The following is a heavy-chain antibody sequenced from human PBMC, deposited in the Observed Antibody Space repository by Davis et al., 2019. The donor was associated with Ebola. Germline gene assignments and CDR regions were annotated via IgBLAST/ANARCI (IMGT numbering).Heavy chain of an antibody. V-gene: IGHV3-7*01. J-gene: IGHJ4*02. CDR2: IKQDGSEK. CDR1: GFTFSSYW. D-gene: IGHD1-26*01. Sequence: PGGSLRLSCAASGFTFSSYWMSWVRQAPGKGLEWVANIKQDGSEKYYVDSVKGRFTISRDNAKNSLYLQMNSLRAEDTAVYYCAREIVGATFGYYFDYWGQGTLVTVSS. CDR3: AREIVGATFGYYFDY.